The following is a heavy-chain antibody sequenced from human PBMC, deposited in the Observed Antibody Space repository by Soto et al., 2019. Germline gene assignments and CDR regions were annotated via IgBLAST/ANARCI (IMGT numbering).Heavy chain of an antibody. Sequence: QVQLVQSGAEVKKPGSSVKVSCEASGGTFSSYPINWVRQAPGQGLEWMGGIIPFFGTSDYAQNFQGRVTLTADESTSTAYMELRSLRSEDTAVYYCAGVGYITNHGMAVWGQGTTVTVSS. V-gene: IGHV1-69*01. CDR1: GGTFSSYP. CDR3: AGVGYITNHGMAV. CDR2: IIPFFGTS. J-gene: IGHJ6*02. D-gene: IGHD2-2*02.